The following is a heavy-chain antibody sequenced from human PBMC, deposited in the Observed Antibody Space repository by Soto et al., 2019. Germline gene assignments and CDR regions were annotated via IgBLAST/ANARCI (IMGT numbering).Heavy chain of an antibody. D-gene: IGHD6-19*01. CDR3: ARFESSGWYKYYYGMDV. CDR1: GGPFSSYA. CDR2: VIPIFGTA. J-gene: IGHJ6*01. Sequence: VKVSCKASGGPFSSYAIRWVRQAPGQGLEWMGGVIPIFGTANYAQKSQGRFTIAADKSPSTAYTVLSSLRSEDTPVYYCARFESSGWYKYYYGMDVWAQGTTVTVSS. V-gene: IGHV1-69*06.